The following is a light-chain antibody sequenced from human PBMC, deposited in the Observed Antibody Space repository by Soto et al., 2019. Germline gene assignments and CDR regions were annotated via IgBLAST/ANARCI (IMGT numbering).Light chain of an antibody. CDR2: KAS. V-gene: IGKV1-5*03. CDR3: QQSFT. CDR1: QSISSW. J-gene: IGKJ3*01. Sequence: DIQMTQSPSTLSASVGDRVTITCRASQSISSWLAWYQQKPGKAPKLLIYKASSLQSGVPSRFSGSGSGTAFTLAISSLHPDDFATYYCQQSFTFGPGTKVDIK.